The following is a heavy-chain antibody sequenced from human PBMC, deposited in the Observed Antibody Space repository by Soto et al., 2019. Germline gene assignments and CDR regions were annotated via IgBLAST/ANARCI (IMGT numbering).Heavy chain of an antibody. D-gene: IGHD6-13*01. V-gene: IGHV3-23*01. CDR3: AKGDPGIAAAGALPHAAHHFDY. J-gene: IGHJ4*02. Sequence: EVQLLESGGGLVQPGGSLRLSCAASGFTFSSYAMSWVRQAPGKGLEWVSAISGSGGSTYYADSVKGRFTISRDNSKNTVYLKMNSLRAEDTAVYYCAKGDPGIAAAGALPHAAHHFDYWGQGTLVTVSA. CDR1: GFTFSSYA. CDR2: ISGSGGST.